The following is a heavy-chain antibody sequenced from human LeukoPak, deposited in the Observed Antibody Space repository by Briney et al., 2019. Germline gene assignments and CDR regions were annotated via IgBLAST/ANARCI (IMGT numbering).Heavy chain of an antibody. CDR2: IHPDSGGT. J-gene: IGHJ6*02. Sequence: ASVKVSCKASGYSFSDHYIHWVRQAPGQGLEWMGWIHPDSGGTIYAQNFHGRLTVTRDRSLGTAYMELTRLTSGDTAMYYCARVSGPTRYYGLDVWGQGTTVIV. CDR1: GYSFSDHY. CDR3: ARVSGPTRYYGLDV. V-gene: IGHV1-2*02. D-gene: IGHD3-16*02.